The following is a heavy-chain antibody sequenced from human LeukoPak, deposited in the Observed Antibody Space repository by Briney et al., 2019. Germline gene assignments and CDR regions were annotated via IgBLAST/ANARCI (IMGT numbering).Heavy chain of an antibody. CDR3: ARMNSSPTNVYYYYGMGV. J-gene: IGHJ6*02. CDR2: INPNSGGT. V-gene: IGHV1-2*04. Sequence: GASVKVSCKASGYTFTGYYMHWVRQAPGQGLEWMGWINPNSGGTNYAQKFQGWVTMTRDTSISTAYMELSRLRSDDTAVYYRARMNSSPTNVYYYYGMGVWGQGTTVTVSS. D-gene: IGHD6-13*01. CDR1: GYTFTGYY.